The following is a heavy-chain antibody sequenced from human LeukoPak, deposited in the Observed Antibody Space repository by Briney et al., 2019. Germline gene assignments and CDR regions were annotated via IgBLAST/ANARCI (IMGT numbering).Heavy chain of an antibody. Sequence: PSETLSLTCTVSGGSVSSGSYYWSWIRQPPGKGLDWIGYIYYSGSTNYNPSLKSRVTISVDTSKNQFSLKLSSVTAADTAVYYCARVSFDSSGYLHDYWGQGTLVTVSS. CDR3: ARVSFDSSGYLHDY. V-gene: IGHV4-61*01. CDR2: IYYSGST. J-gene: IGHJ4*02. CDR1: GGSVSSGSYY. D-gene: IGHD3-22*01.